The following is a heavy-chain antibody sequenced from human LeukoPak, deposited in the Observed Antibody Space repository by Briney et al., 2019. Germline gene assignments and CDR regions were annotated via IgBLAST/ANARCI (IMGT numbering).Heavy chain of an antibody. Sequence: GGSLRLSCAASGFTFSSYGMHWVRQAPGKGLEWVAVISYDGSNKYYADSVKGRFTISRDNSKNTLYLQMNSLRGEDTAVYYCASEGIAAAADTWGQGTMVTVSS. V-gene: IGHV3-30*03. J-gene: IGHJ3*02. CDR2: ISYDGSNK. D-gene: IGHD6-13*01. CDR3: ASEGIAAAADT. CDR1: GFTFSSYG.